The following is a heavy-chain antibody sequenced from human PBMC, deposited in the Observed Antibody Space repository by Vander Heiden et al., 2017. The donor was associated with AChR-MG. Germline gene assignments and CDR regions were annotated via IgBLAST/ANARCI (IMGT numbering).Heavy chain of an antibody. V-gene: IGHV4-61*01. CDR3: ARDIGPFGIAVAGTAY. Sequence: QVQLQESGPGLVKPSETLSLTCTVSGGSVSSGSYYWSWIRQPPGKGLEWIGYIYYSGSTNYNPSLKSRVTISVDTSKNQFSLKLSSVTAADTAVYYCARDIGPFGIAVAGTAYWGQGTLVTVSS. D-gene: IGHD6-19*01. J-gene: IGHJ4*02. CDR2: IYYSGST. CDR1: GGSVSSGSYY.